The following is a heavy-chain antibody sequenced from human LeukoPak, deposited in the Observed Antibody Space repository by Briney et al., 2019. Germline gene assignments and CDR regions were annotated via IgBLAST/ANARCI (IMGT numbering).Heavy chain of an antibody. D-gene: IGHD3-10*01. Sequence: ASVKVSCKASGYTFTSYDINWVPQATGQGLEWMGWMNPNSGNTGYAQKFQGRVTMTRNTSISTAYMELSSLRSEDTAVYYCAREGGDWFRGVLYYYMDVWGKGTTVTISS. J-gene: IGHJ6*03. CDR2: MNPNSGNT. CDR3: AREGGDWFRGVLYYYMDV. V-gene: IGHV1-8*01. CDR1: GYTFTSYD.